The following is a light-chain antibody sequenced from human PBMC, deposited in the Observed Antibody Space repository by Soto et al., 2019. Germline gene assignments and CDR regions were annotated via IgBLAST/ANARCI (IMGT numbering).Light chain of an antibody. Sequence: QAVVTQPASVSGSPGQSITISCTGTSSDVGGYNYVSWYQQYPGKAPKLLIYDVSNRPSGVSNRFSGSKSANTASLTISGLQPEDEADYYCSSHASNRDVLFGGGTKLTVL. CDR2: DVS. J-gene: IGLJ3*02. CDR1: SSDVGGYNY. V-gene: IGLV2-14*03. CDR3: SSHASNRDVL.